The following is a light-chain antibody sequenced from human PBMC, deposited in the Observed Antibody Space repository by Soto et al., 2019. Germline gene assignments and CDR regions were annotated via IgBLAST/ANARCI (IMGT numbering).Light chain of an antibody. CDR3: QQYNNWPRAT. CDR1: QSINSN. V-gene: IGKV3-15*01. CDR2: RAS. J-gene: IGKJ4*01. Sequence: EIVMTQSPATLSLSPGERATLSCRASQSINSNLAWYQQKPGQAPRLFIFRASSRATGLPARFSASGSGTDFNLTTSRLQSEDFAVYYCQQYNNWPRATFGGGTKVDIK.